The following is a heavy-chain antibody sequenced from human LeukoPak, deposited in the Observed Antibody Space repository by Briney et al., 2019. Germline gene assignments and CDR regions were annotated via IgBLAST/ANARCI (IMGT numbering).Heavy chain of an antibody. D-gene: IGHD5-18*01. CDR3: ATYRQVLLPLES. CDR2: IFPSGGEI. Sequence: GGSLRLSCAASGFTFSSYAMIWVRQPPGKGLEWVSSIFPSGGEIHYADSVRGRFTISRDNSKSTLSLQMNSLRAEDTAIYYCATYRQVLLPLESWGQGTLVTVSS. CDR1: GFTFSSYA. V-gene: IGHV3-23*01. J-gene: IGHJ4*02.